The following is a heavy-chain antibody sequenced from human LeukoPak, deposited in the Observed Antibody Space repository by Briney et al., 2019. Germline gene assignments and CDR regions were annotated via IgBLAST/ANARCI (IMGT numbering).Heavy chain of an antibody. CDR3: ARDDPNKYYFDY. D-gene: IGHD2/OR15-2a*01. J-gene: IGHJ4*02. Sequence: SETLSLTCTVSGGSISSSSYYWGWIRQPPGKGLEWIGKIYYSGSTYYNSSLKSRVTISVDTSKNQFSLKLNSVTAADTAVYYCARDDPNKYYFDYWGQGTLVTVSS. V-gene: IGHV4-39*02. CDR1: GGSISSSSYY. CDR2: IYYSGST.